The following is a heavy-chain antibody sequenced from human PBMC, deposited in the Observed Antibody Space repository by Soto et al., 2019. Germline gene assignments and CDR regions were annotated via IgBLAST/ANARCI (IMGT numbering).Heavy chain of an antibody. J-gene: IGHJ4*02. CDR3: ARAGVFGELFAVY. Sequence: PSETLSLTCAVSGGSISSSNWWSWVRQPPGKGLEWIGEIYHSGSTNYNPSLKSRVTISVDKSKNQFSLKLSSVTAADTAVYYCARAGVFGELFAVYWGQGTLVTVSS. CDR2: IYHSGST. D-gene: IGHD3-10*02. CDR1: GGSISSSNW. V-gene: IGHV4-4*02.